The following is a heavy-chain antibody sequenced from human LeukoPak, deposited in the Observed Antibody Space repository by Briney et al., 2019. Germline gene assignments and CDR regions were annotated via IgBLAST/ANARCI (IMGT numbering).Heavy chain of an antibody. CDR2: IYYSGTT. D-gene: IGHD6-13*01. J-gene: IGHJ4*02. Sequence: SETLSLTCTVSGGSISSYYWSWIRQPPGKGLEWIGYIYYSGTTNYNPSLKSRVTISVDTSKNQFSLRLSSVTAADTAVYYCARGVHIAAAQYGYWGQGTLVSVSS. CDR1: GGSISSYY. CDR3: ARGVHIAAAQYGY. V-gene: IGHV4-59*01.